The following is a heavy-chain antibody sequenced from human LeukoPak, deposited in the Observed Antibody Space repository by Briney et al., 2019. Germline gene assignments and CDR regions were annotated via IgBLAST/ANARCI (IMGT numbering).Heavy chain of an antibody. Sequence: PSQTLSLTCTVSGGSISSGDYYWSWLRQPPGKGLEWIGYIYYSGSTNYNPSLKSRVTISVDTSKNQFSLKVTSVTAADTAVYYCARHVVTAFDNWLDPWGQGTLVTVSS. CDR3: ARHVVTAFDNWLDP. D-gene: IGHD5-18*01. CDR2: IYYSGST. CDR1: GGSISSGDYY. J-gene: IGHJ5*02. V-gene: IGHV4-30-4*01.